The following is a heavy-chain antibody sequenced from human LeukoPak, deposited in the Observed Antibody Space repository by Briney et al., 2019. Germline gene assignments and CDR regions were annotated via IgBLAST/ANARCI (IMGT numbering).Heavy chain of an antibody. V-gene: IGHV3-23*01. Sequence: GGSLRLSCAAAGFTFSNYGMSCVRQAAGKGREGVSGFSGSGDRTYYTASVKGRFTISRDNSNTTLYLQMTSLRASDTAVYYCARRGSYYPFDYWGQGTLVTVSS. J-gene: IGHJ4*02. D-gene: IGHD1-26*01. CDR1: GFTFSNYG. CDR3: ARRGSYYPFDY. CDR2: FSGSGDRT.